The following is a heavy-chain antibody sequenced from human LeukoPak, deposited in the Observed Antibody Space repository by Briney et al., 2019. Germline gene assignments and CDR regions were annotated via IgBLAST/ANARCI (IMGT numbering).Heavy chain of an antibody. V-gene: IGHV5-51*01. D-gene: IGHD3-10*01. Sequence: PGESLKISCKGSGYSFTNYWIVWVRQMPGKGLEWMGIIHPGDSDTRYSPSFQGQVTITADKSISTAYLQWNSLRASDTAMYYCAKGTLFGGFDYWGQGTLVTVSS. CDR2: IHPGDSDT. CDR3: AKGTLFGGFDY. J-gene: IGHJ4*02. CDR1: GYSFTNYW.